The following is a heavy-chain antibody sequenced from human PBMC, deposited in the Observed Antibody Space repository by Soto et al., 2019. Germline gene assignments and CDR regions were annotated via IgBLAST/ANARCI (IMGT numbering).Heavy chain of an antibody. CDR2: IDPSAGST. Sequence: ASVKVSCKASGYTLTSLYMHWMRQAPGQGLEWMGVIDPSAGSTTYAQKFKGRVRMTRDTFTSTVFMELSSLRSEDTAVYHCARSPRPTGTTLYYFDSWGQRTLVTVSS. CDR3: ARSPRPTGTTLYYFDS. D-gene: IGHD1-1*01. CDR1: GYTLTSLY. V-gene: IGHV1-46*01. J-gene: IGHJ4*02.